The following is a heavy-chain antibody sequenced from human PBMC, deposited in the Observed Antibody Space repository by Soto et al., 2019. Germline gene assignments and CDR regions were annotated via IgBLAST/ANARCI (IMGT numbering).Heavy chain of an antibody. D-gene: IGHD3-10*01. Sequence: QVQLVQSGAEVKKPGSSVKVSCKAPGGTFSSYASTWVRQAPGQGLEWVGGVIPGFGTINYAQQFQGRVTIPADGSTTTADMELSRLRSDDTAVYYCARCRSRGLSQDDWLDSWGQGTLVTVSS. V-gene: IGHV1-69*01. CDR2: VIPGFGTI. J-gene: IGHJ5*01. CDR1: GGTFSSYA. CDR3: ARCRSRGLSQDDWLDS.